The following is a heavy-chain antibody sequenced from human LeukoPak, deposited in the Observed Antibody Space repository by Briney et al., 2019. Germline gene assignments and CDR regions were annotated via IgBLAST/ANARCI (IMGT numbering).Heavy chain of an antibody. CDR1: VGSISSHY. CDR2: IYYSGST. CDR3: ARDLGYYDSSGYHPRAFDI. J-gene: IGHJ3*02. V-gene: IGHV4-59*11. Sequence: SETLSLTCTVSVGSISSHYWNWIRQPPGKGLEWIGYIYYSGSTNYNPSLKSRVTISVDTSKNQFSLKLSSVTAADTAVYYCARDLGYYDSSGYHPRAFDIWGRGTMVTVSS. D-gene: IGHD3-22*01.